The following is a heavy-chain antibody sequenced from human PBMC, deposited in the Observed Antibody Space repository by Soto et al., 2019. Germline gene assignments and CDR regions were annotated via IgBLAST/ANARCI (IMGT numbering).Heavy chain of an antibody. CDR1: GYSFTSYW. CDR2: IYPGDSDT. Sequence: EVQLVQSGAEVKKPGESLKISCKGSGYSFTSYWIGWVRQMPGKGLEWMGIIYPGDSDTRYSPSFQGQVTISADKSISTAYLQWSSLKASDTAMYYCARYEKQQLSPSVFPREQNYYYYYMDVWGKGTTVTVSS. V-gene: IGHV5-51*03. CDR3: ARYEKQQLSPSVFPREQNYYYYYMDV. J-gene: IGHJ6*03. D-gene: IGHD6-13*01.